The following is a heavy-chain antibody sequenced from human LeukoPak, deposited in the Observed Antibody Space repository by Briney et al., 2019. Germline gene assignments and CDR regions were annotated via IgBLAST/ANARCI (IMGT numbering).Heavy chain of an antibody. D-gene: IGHD2-15*01. CDR3: ARVVRREGVAGRNWFDP. CDR1: GYTFTSYG. CDR2: ISAYNGDI. V-gene: IGHV1-18*01. Sequence: ASVKVSCKASGYTFTSYGISWVRQAPGQGLEWMGWISAYNGDINYAQKLQGRVTLTTDTSTSTAYMELKSLRSDDTAVYYCARVVRREGVAGRNWFDPWGQGTLVTVSS. J-gene: IGHJ5*02.